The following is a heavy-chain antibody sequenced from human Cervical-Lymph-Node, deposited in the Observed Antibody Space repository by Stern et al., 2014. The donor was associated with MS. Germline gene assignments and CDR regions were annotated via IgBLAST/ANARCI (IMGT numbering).Heavy chain of an antibody. CDR1: RFTFEDYA. D-gene: IGHD2-21*01. CDR2: ISWNSATI. V-gene: IGHV3-9*01. CDR3: AKDTRAYYYYQMDV. Sequence: EVQLVESGGGLVQPGRSLRLSCAASRFTFEDYAMHWVRQAPGKGLAWVSGISWNSATIGYADSVKGRVTISRDNAKNSLYLQMNNLRAEDTALYYCAKDTRAYYYYQMDVWGQGTTVTVSS. J-gene: IGHJ6*03.